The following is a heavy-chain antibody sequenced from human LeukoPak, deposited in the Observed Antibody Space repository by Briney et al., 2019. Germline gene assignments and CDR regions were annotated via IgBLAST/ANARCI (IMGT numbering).Heavy chain of an antibody. CDR1: GGSISSGGYY. D-gene: IGHD3-22*01. CDR3: ARTDSSGSLWFDP. J-gene: IGHJ5*02. Sequence: PSETLSLTCTVSGGSISSGGYYWSWIRQHPGKGLEWIGYIYYSGSTYYNPSLKSRVTISVDTSKNQFSLKPSSVTAADTAVYYCARTDSSGSLWFDPWGQGTLVTVSS. V-gene: IGHV4-31*03. CDR2: IYYSGST.